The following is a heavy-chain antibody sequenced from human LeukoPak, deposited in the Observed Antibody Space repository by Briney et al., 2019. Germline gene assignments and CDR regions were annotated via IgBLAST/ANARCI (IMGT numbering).Heavy chain of an antibody. CDR3: ARFKGGTGFDY. CDR2: ISSSGTA. D-gene: IGHD1-26*01. Sequence: SETLSLTCAVSGGSISTATFDWGWIRQAPGRDLEWIATISSSGTAYYNPSLMSRVTIPVDTSMNQFSLELTSVTAADTGLFYCARFKGGTGFDYWGQGILVIVSS. CDR1: GGSISTATFD. J-gene: IGHJ4*02. V-gene: IGHV4-39*01.